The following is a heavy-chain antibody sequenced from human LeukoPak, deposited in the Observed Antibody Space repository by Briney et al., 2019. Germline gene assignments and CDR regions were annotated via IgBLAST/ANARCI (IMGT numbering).Heavy chain of an antibody. CDR2: ISSSGDSI. V-gene: IGHV3-48*03. CDR1: AFTFSIYE. CDR3: ARGGSAASSNSFDP. J-gene: IGHJ5*02. D-gene: IGHD1-26*01. Sequence: PGGPLRLSCAASAFTFSIYEMNWLRQTPGKGLKWLSYISSSGDSIIYRDSVKGPFTISRDNARILLFLQMNSLRDEDTAVYYCARGGSAASSNSFDPWGQGTLVTVSS.